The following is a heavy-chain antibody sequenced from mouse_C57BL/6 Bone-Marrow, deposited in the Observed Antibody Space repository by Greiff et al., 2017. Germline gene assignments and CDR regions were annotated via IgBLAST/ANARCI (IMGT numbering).Heavy chain of an antibody. Sequence: VQLVESGAELVRPGTSVKVSCKASGYAFTNYLIEWVKQRPGQGLEWIGVINPGSGGTNYNEKFKGKATLTADKSSSTAYMQLSSLTSEDSAVYFCAIRWAYWGQGTLVTVSA. CDR1: GYAFTNYL. D-gene: IGHD1-1*02. V-gene: IGHV1-54*01. CDR2: INPGSGGT. CDR3: AIRWAY. J-gene: IGHJ3*01.